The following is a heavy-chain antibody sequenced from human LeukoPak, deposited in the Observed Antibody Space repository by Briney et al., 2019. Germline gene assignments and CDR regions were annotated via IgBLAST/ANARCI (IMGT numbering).Heavy chain of an antibody. D-gene: IGHD1-14*01. CDR2: IYSGGST. CDR1: GFTFSSYG. CDR3: ATGQTDDAFDI. Sequence: GGSLRLSCAASGFTFSSYGLHWVRQAPGKGLEWVSVIYSGGSTYYADSVEGRFTISRDNSKNTLYLQMNSLRAEDTAVYYCATGQTDDAFDIWGQGTMVTVSS. J-gene: IGHJ3*02. V-gene: IGHV3-66*01.